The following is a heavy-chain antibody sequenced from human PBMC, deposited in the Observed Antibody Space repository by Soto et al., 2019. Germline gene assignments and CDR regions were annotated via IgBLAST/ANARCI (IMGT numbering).Heavy chain of an antibody. D-gene: IGHD3-10*01. Sequence: QSMSPACPVSGGSIGIRNDAWGWIRQTPGKGLEWIATVFYSGSTYYNPSLKSRSAISVDTSKNQFSLRRSSVTAADTGVYYCARQTMPRGVPSPYCFDHWGQGTLVTVYS. V-gene: IGHV4-39*01. CDR2: VFYSGST. CDR3: ARQTMPRGVPSPYCFDH. J-gene: IGHJ4*02. CDR1: GGSIGIRNDA.